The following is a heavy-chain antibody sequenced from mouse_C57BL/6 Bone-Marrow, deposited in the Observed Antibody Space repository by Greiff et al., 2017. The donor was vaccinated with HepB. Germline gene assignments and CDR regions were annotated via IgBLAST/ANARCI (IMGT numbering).Heavy chain of an antibody. CDR2: INPDSSTI. V-gene: IGHV4-1*01. CDR1: GFAFSRYW. CDR3: ASSMITGACPFDY. D-gene: IGHD2-4*01. Sequence: EVKLMESGGGLVQPGGSLKLSCAASGFAFSRYWMSWVRRAPGKGLEWIGEINPDSSTINYAPSLKDKFIISRDNAKNTLYLQMSKVRSEDTALYYCASSMITGACPFDYWGQGTTLTVSS. J-gene: IGHJ2*01.